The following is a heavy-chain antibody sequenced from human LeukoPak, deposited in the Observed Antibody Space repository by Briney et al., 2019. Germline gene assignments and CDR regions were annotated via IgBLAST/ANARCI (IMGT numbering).Heavy chain of an antibody. D-gene: IGHD3-22*01. CDR1: GFTFSSYS. V-gene: IGHV3-48*04. CDR3: ARDQDYDSSGYLVGGFDY. Sequence: PGGSLRLSCAASGFTFSSYSMSWVRQAPGKGLEWVSYMSSSTRTIYYADSVKGRFTISRDNAKNSLYLQMNSLRAEDTAVYYCARDQDYDSSGYLVGGFDYWGQETLVTVSS. CDR2: MSSSTRTI. J-gene: IGHJ4*02.